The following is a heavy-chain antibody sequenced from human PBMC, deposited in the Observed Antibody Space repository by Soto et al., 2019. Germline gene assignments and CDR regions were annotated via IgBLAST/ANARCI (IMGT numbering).Heavy chain of an antibody. J-gene: IGHJ4*02. V-gene: IGHV4-59*01. CDR1: GDSISTFY. CDR2: VYYTGST. CDR3: ARGRTVRSYADDSSDYFYFFDY. Sequence: SETLSLTCTVSGDSISTFYCGWMLRSPGRELEWSGYVYYTGSTTYDPSLKSRVTISVDRSKNQFTLKLTSANAADTAVYYCARGRTVRSYADDSSDYFYFFDYWGQGTQVTVSS. D-gene: IGHD3-22*01.